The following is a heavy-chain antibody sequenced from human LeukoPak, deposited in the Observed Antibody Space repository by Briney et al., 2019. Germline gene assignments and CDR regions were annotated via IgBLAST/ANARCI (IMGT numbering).Heavy chain of an antibody. V-gene: IGHV3-23*01. CDR3: AKAGDRNYLDY. CDR1: GFTFSTYA. D-gene: IGHD3-22*01. Sequence: PGGSLRLSCAASGFTFSTYALHWVRQAPGKGLEWVSGISPTGDGAYYADSVKGRFTISRDNSKNTLYVHMNSLRAEDTAVYYCAKAGDRNYLDYWGQGALVTVSS. J-gene: IGHJ4*02. CDR2: ISPTGDGA.